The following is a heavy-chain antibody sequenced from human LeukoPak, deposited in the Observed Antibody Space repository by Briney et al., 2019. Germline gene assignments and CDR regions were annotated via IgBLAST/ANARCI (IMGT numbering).Heavy chain of an antibody. Sequence: SETLSLTCTVSGGSISSYYWSWIRQPPGEGLEWIGYIYNNGSTNYSPSLKSRVTISLDTSKNQFSLKLSSVTAADTAVYYCARSTWLLDKWGQGTLVTVSS. CDR3: ARSTWLLDK. D-gene: IGHD3-22*01. V-gene: IGHV4-59*01. CDR1: GGSISSYY. J-gene: IGHJ4*02. CDR2: IYNNGST.